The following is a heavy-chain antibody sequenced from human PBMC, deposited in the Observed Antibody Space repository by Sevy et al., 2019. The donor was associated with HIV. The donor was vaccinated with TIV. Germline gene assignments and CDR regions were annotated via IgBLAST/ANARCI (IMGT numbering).Heavy chain of an antibody. CDR3: ARGIRGGGYFDY. D-gene: IGHD3-10*01. J-gene: IGHJ4*02. CDR1: GFTFSSYA. V-gene: IGHV3-30*04. CDR2: ISYDGSNK. Sequence: GGSLRLSCAASGFTFSSYAMHWVRQAPGKGLELVAVISYDGSNKYYADSVKGRFTISRDNSKNTLYLQMNSLRAEDTAVYYCARGIRGGGYFDYWGQGTLVTVSS.